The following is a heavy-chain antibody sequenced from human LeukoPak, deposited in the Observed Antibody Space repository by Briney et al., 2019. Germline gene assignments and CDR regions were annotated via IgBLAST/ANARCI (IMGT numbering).Heavy chain of an antibody. D-gene: IGHD2/OR15-2a*01. CDR1: GVSMSSGAFY. Sequence: SETLSLTCTVSGVSMSSGAFYWSWIRQHPGKGLEWIGNIYYSGSTYYTPSLKSRVTISVDRSQNQFSLKSTSVTAADTAVYYCARAFPFDVFLDPHAFDIWGQGTMVTVSS. CDR3: ARAFPFDVFLDPHAFDI. V-gene: IGHV4-30-4*08. J-gene: IGHJ3*02. CDR2: IYYSGST.